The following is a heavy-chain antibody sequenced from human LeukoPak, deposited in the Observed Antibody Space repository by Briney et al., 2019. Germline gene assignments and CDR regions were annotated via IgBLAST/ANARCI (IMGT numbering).Heavy chain of an antibody. D-gene: IGHD6-19*01. CDR2: IYYSGST. V-gene: IGHV4-59*08. J-gene: IGHJ4*02. CDR1: GGSISSYY. CDR3: ARLGYSSGWYTDY. Sequence: SSETLSLTCTVSGGSISSYYWSWIRQPPGKGLEWIGYIYYSGSTNYNPSLKSRVTISVDTSKNQFSLKLSSVTAADTAVYYCARLGYSSGWYTDYWGQGTLVTVSS.